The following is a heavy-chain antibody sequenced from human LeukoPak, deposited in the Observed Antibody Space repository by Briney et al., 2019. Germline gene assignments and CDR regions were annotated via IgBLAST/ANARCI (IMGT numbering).Heavy chain of an antibody. D-gene: IGHD1-14*01. Sequence: GGSLRLSCAASGFSFSSHGLHWVRRAPGKGLEWVAVIWYDGSVKNYADSVKGRFTISRDNSKNTLYLQMNSLRADDAAVYYCARGNHQYNYDMDVWGQGTTVTVSS. V-gene: IGHV3-33*01. J-gene: IGHJ6*02. CDR1: GFSFSSHG. CDR3: ARGNHQYNYDMDV. CDR2: IWYDGSVK.